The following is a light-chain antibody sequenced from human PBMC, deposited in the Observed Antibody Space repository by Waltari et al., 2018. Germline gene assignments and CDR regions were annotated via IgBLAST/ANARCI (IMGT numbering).Light chain of an antibody. J-gene: IGKJ4*01. CDR2: AAS. CDR3: QQSYSTPPALT. V-gene: IGKV1-39*01. CDR1: QSISSY. Sequence: DIQMTQSPSSLSASVGDRVTITCRASQSISSYLNWYQQKPGKAPKLLIYAASSLQSGVPSRFIGSGSGTDFTLTISSLQPEDFATYYCQQSYSTPPALTFGGGTKVEIK.